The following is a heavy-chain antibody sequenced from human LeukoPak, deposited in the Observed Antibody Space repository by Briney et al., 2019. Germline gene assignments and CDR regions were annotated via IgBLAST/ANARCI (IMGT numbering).Heavy chain of an antibody. Sequence: GGSLRLSCAASNFAFSTYAMTWVRQAPGKGLEWVSSITGSGAGTSYADSVKGRFTISRENSKNTLYLQMNSLRAEDTAVYYCAKDGERATITGDAAFDIWGQGTMVTVS. V-gene: IGHV3-23*01. CDR1: NFAFSTYA. CDR2: ITGSGAGT. J-gene: IGHJ3*02. CDR3: AKDGERATITGDAAFDI. D-gene: IGHD5-24*01.